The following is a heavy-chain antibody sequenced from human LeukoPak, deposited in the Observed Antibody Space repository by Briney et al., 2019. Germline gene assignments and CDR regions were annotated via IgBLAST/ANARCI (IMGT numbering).Heavy chain of an antibody. D-gene: IGHD6-13*01. CDR3: ARGTYSSSWYYYYYYMDV. Sequence: ASVKVSCKASGYTFTSYDINWVRQATGQGLEWMGWMNPNSGNTGYAQKFQGRVTMTRNTSISTAYMELSSLRSEDTAVYYCARGTYSSSWYYYYYYMDVWGNGTTVTVSS. CDR1: GYTFTSYD. V-gene: IGHV1-8*01. J-gene: IGHJ6*03. CDR2: MNPNSGNT.